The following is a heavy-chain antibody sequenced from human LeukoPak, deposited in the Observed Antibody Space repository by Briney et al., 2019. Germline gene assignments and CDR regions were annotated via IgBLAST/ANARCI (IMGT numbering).Heavy chain of an antibody. D-gene: IGHD1-1*01. J-gene: IGHJ4*02. Sequence: SETLSLTCTVSGGSISSYYWGWIRQPPGKGLEWIGSIYYSGSTYYNPSLKSRVTISVDTSKNQFSLKLSSVTAADTAVYYCARLTGTRPVDYWGQGTLVTVSS. CDR2: IYYSGST. CDR3: ARLTGTRPVDY. V-gene: IGHV4-39*01. CDR1: GGSISSYY.